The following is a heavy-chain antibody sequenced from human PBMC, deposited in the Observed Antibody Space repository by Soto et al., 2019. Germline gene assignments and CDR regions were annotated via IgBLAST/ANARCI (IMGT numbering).Heavy chain of an antibody. J-gene: IGHJ2*01. V-gene: IGHV3-11*05. CDR2: INSSSSYT. D-gene: IGHD6-13*01. CDR3: ARTIIAAGGRRYFDP. Sequence: QVQLVESGGGLVKPGGSLRLSCAASGFTFSAYYMNWIRQAPGKGLEWVSYINSSSSYTNYADSVKGRFTISRDNAKNSLYLQMNSLRAEDTAVYYCARTIIAAGGRRYFDPWGRGTLVTVS. CDR1: GFTFSAYY.